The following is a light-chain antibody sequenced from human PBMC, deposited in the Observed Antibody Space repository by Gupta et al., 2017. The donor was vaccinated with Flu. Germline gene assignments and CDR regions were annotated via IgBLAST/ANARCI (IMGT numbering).Light chain of an antibody. CDR1: QSVGNF. J-gene: IGKJ2*01. CDR2: GAS. Sequence: EIVMTQSPASLSVSPGERATLSCRASQSVGNFLAWYQQRPGQTPRLLIYGASTRATGIPARFSGTGSGTEFTLTISSLQSEDFAVYYCQQYNWPPAYTFGQGTKLVIK. V-gene: IGKV3-15*01. CDR3: QQYNWPPAYT.